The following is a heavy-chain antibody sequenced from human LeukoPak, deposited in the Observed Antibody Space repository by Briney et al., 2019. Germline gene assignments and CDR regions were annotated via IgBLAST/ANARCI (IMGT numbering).Heavy chain of an antibody. CDR1: GFTFSDYY. J-gene: IGHJ4*02. CDR2: ISSSGSTI. V-gene: IGHV3-11*04. CDR3: AARYSSSSVGY. Sequence: PGGSLRLSCAASGFTFSDYYVSWIRQAPGKGLEWVSYISSSGSTIYYADSVKGRFTISRDNAKNSLYLQMNSLRAEDTAVYHCAARYSSSSVGYWGQGTLVTVSS. D-gene: IGHD6-6*01.